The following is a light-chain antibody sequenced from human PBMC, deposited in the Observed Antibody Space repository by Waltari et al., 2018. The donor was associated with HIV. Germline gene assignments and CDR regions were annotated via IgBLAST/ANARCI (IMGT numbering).Light chain of an antibody. Sequence: DFVLTQSPETLSVSLGARAPIHCKSEKSVLSPSNNVNYFAWYQQRPGQPPTLLFSEASSRSSGVPARFTASGSRTDFTLTIDDLQADDVAVYFCQQYYSTPTFGRGTQLV. CDR3: QQYYSTPT. CDR2: EAS. J-gene: IGKJ5*01. CDR1: KSVLSPSNNVNY. V-gene: IGKV4-1*01.